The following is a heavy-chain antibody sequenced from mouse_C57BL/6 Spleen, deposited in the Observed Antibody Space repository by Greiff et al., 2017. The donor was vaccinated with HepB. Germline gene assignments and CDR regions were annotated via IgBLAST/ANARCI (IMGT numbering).Heavy chain of an antibody. CDR2: IDPSDSYT. D-gene: IGHD4-1*01. CDR1: GYTFTSYW. Sequence: VQLQQPGAELVMPGASVKLSCKASGYTFTSYWMHWVKQRPGQGLEWIGEIDPSDSYTNYNQKFKGKSTLTVDKSSSTAYMQLSSLTSEDSAVYYCARANWDVRGYFDYWGQGTTLTVSS. CDR3: ARANWDVRGYFDY. V-gene: IGHV1-69*01. J-gene: IGHJ2*01.